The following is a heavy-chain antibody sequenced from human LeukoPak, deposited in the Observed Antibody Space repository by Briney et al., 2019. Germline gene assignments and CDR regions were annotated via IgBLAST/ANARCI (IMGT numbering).Heavy chain of an antibody. J-gene: IGHJ4*02. CDR3: AREWDTAMV. CDR1: GGSISSSSYY. Sequence: SETLSLTCTVSGGSISSSSYYWGWIRQPPGKGLEWIGSIYYSGSTYYNPSLKSRVTISVDTSKNQFSLKLSSVTAADTAVYYCAREWDTAMVWGQGTLVTVSS. V-gene: IGHV4-39*01. CDR2: IYYSGST. D-gene: IGHD5-18*01.